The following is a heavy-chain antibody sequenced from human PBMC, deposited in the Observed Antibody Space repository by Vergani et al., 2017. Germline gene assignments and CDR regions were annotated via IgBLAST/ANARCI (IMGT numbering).Heavy chain of an antibody. CDR2: IIPILGTA. CDR3: AREGGYDILTGYPADFDY. V-gene: IGHV1-69*11. J-gene: IGHJ4*02. D-gene: IGHD3-9*01. CDR1: GGTFSSYA. Sequence: QVQLVQSGAEVKKPGSSVKVSCKASGGTFSSYAISWVRQAPGQGLEWMGRIIPILGTANYAQKFQGRVTITADESTSTAYMELSSLRTEDTAVYYCAREGGYDILTGYPADFDYWGQGTLVTVSS.